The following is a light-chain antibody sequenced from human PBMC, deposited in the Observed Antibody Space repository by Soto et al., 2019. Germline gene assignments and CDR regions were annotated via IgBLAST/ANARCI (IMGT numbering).Light chain of an antibody. CDR2: DAS. CDR1: QSISSN. V-gene: IGKV3-15*01. CDR3: QQYNSYSWT. Sequence: EIVMTQSPATLSVSPGERATLSCRASQSISSNLAWYQQKPGQAPRLLIYDASTRATGIPARFRGSGSGTEFTLTISSLQSADFALYFCQQYNSYSWTFGQGTKVEIK. J-gene: IGKJ1*01.